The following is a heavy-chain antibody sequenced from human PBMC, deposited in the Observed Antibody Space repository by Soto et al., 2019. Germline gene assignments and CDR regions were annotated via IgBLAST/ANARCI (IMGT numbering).Heavy chain of an antibody. CDR3: ARAPVTRPYFDY. D-gene: IGHD4-17*01. V-gene: IGHV3-21*01. CDR2: ISSSSSYI. Sequence: TGGSLRLSCAASGFTFSSYSMNWVRQAPGKGLEWVSSISSSSSYIYYADSVKGRFTISRDNAKNSLYLQMNSLRAEDTAVYYCARAPVTRPYFDYWGQGTLVTVSS. J-gene: IGHJ4*02. CDR1: GFTFSSYS.